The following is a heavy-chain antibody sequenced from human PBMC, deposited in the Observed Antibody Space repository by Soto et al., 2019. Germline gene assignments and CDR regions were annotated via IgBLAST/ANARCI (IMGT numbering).Heavy chain of an antibody. D-gene: IGHD2-15*01. CDR3: ASLGYCSGGSCFIDAFDI. CDR1: GGSFSGYY. Sequence: SETLSLTCAVYGGSFSGYYWSWIRQPPGKGLEWIGEINHSGSTNYNPSLKSRVTISVDTSKNQFSLKLSSVTAADTAVYYCASLGYCSGGSCFIDAFDIWGQGTMVTVSS. J-gene: IGHJ3*02. CDR2: INHSGST. V-gene: IGHV4-34*01.